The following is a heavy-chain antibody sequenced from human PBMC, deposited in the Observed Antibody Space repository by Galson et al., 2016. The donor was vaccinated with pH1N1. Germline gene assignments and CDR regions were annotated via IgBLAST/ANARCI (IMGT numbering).Heavy chain of an antibody. D-gene: IGHD1-26*01. CDR3: AAPHSPRDDVDF. CDR2: IYPRDGGA. CDR1: GYTFTRYY. V-gene: IGHV1-46*03. Sequence: SVKVSCKASGYTFTRYYMHWVRQAPGQGLEWVGIIYPRDGGAVYAQRLQGRVTLTRDTSTSTVYMELTSLRPDDTAVYYCAAPHSPRDDVDFWGQGTMVTVSS. J-gene: IGHJ3*01.